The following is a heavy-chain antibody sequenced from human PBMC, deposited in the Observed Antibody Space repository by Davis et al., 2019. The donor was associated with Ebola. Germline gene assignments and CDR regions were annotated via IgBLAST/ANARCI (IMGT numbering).Heavy chain of an antibody. V-gene: IGHV3-30*18. Sequence: GGSLRLSCAASGFTFSSYGMHWVRQAPGKGLEWVAVISYDGSNKYYADSVKGRFTISRDNSKNTLYLQMNSLRAEDTAVYYCAKDLGITGTPFDYWGQGTLVTVSS. D-gene: IGHD1-20*01. CDR1: GFTFSSYG. J-gene: IGHJ4*02. CDR2: ISYDGSNK. CDR3: AKDLGITGTPFDY.